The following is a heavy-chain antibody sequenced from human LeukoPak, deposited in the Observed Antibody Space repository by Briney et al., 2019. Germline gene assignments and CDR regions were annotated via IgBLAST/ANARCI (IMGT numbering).Heavy chain of an antibody. V-gene: IGHV4-31*02. D-gene: IGHD6-19*01. CDR2: IYYSGST. CDR1: GFTFSSYA. CDR3: ARGSSGWLFDY. J-gene: IGHJ4*02. Sequence: LRLSCAASGFTFSSYAMSWVRQHPGKGLEWIGYIYYSGSTYYNPSLKSRVTISVDTSKNQFSLKLSSVTAADTAVYYCARGSSGWLFDYWGQGTLVTVSS.